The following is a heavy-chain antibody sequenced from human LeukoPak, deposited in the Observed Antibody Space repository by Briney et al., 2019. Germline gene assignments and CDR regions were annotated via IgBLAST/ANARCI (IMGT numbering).Heavy chain of an antibody. V-gene: IGHV1-2*02. Sequence: ASVKVSCKASGYTFTANYMHWVRQAPGQGLEWMGWINPNSGGTNYAQKFEGRVTMTRDTSVSTAYMDLSRLRSEAKAVVYCARYYYDSSGFGAFDIWGQGTMVTVSS. J-gene: IGHJ3*02. CDR1: GYTFTANY. D-gene: IGHD3-22*01. CDR2: INPNSGGT. CDR3: ARYYYDSSGFGAFDI.